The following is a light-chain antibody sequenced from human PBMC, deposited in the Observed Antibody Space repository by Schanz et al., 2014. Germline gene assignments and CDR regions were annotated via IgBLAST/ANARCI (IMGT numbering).Light chain of an antibody. CDR1: QGISSW. CDR2: AAS. Sequence: DIQMTQSPSSVSASVGDRVTITCRASQGISSWIAWYQQKPGKAPKLLIYAASSLQSGVPSRFSGSGSGTDFTLTISSLQPEDFATYYCQQSYSTSAGFTFGPGTKVDIK. CDR3: QQSYSTSAGFT. V-gene: IGKV1-12*01. J-gene: IGKJ3*01.